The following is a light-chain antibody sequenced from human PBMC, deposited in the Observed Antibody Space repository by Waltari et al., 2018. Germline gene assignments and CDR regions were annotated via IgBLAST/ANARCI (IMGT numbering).Light chain of an antibody. CDR1: QTVTTW. CDR2: EAS. V-gene: IGKV1-5*03. CDR3: QQYSTFRT. Sequence: DIQMTQSHSTLSAPVGHRITITCRDSQTVTTWLAWYQQNTVKAPKLLFYEASNLATGVPSRFSGSGSGTDFALTISSLQPDDFATYYCQQYSTFRTFGQGTKVEMK. J-gene: IGKJ1*01.